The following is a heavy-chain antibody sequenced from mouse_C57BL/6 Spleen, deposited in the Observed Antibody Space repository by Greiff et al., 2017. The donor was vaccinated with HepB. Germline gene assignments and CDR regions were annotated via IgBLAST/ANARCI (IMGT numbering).Heavy chain of an antibody. D-gene: IGHD1-1*01. Sequence: EVKLVESEGGLVQPGSSMKLSCTASGFTFSDYYMAWVRQVPEKGLEWVANINYDGSSTYYLDSLKSRFIISRDNAKNILYLQMSSLKSEDTATYYCAREGYYGKSRDYYYAMDYWGQGTSVTVSS. J-gene: IGHJ4*01. CDR3: AREGYYGKSRDYYYAMDY. CDR1: GFTFSDYY. V-gene: IGHV5-16*01. CDR2: INYDGSST.